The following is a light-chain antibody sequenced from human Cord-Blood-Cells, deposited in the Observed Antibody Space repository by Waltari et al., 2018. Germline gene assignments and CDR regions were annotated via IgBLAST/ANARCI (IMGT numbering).Light chain of an antibody. J-gene: IGLJ2*01. V-gene: IGLV2-23*01. CDR1: SSDVWSYNL. Sequence: QSALTQPASVSGSHGQSITISCTGTSSDVWSYNLVPWYQQHPGQAPKLMIYAGSKRPSGFSNRFSGSKSCNTASLTISGLQAEDEADYYCCSYAGSSTLVFGGGTKLTVL. CDR3: CSYAGSSTLV. CDR2: AGS.